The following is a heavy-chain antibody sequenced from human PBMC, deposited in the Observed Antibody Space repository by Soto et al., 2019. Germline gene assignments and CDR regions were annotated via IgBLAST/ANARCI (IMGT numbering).Heavy chain of an antibody. V-gene: IGHV1-69*13. Sequence: ASVKVSCKASGGTFSTHAIIWVRQAPGRGLEWMGGIIPISGTTYYTQKFQGRVTITADEPTSTAFMELSSLKSEDTAVFYCARGYCSGGNCYSGMDVWGQGTMVTVSS. CDR1: GGTFSTHA. D-gene: IGHD2-15*01. J-gene: IGHJ6*02. CDR2: IIPISGTT. CDR3: ARGYCSGGNCYSGMDV.